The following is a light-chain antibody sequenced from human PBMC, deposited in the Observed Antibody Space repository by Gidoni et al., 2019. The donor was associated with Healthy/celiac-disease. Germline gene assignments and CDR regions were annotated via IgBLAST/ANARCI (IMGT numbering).Light chain of an antibody. CDR1: QGISSY. J-gene: IGKJ5*01. CDR2: AAS. CDR3: QQLNSYPLT. V-gene: IGKV1-9*01. Sequence: DIQLTQSPSFLSASVGDRVTITCRASQGISSYLAWYQQKPGKAPKLLIYAASTLQSGVPSRFSGSGSGTEFTLTISSLQPEDFATYYCQQLNSYPLTFXQXTRLEI.